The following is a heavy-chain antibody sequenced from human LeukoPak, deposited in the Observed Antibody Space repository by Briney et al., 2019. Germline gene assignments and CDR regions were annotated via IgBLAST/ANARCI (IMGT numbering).Heavy chain of an antibody. Sequence: GASLRLSCAASGFTFSSYAMSWVRHAPGKGLEWVSAISGSGGSTYYADSVKGRFTISRDNSKNTLYLQMNSLRAEDTAVYYCAKDTDFWYFDYWGQGTLVTVSS. J-gene: IGHJ4*02. V-gene: IGHV3-23*01. CDR2: ISGSGGST. CDR3: AKDTDFWYFDY. CDR1: GFTFSSYA. D-gene: IGHD3-3*01.